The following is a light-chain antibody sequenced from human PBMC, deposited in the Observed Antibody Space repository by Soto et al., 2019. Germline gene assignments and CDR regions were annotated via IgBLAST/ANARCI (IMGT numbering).Light chain of an antibody. CDR3: ASRYDSLKGRV. CDR2: SNN. CDR1: SSTVGNNT. Sequence: QSVLTQPPSASGTPGQRVTISCYGSSSTVGNNTVHWYQQLPGTAPKLLIYSNNHRPSGVPDRLSGSKSGTSASLAINGLQSGDEGDYYCASRYDSLKGRVFGGGTQLTVL. J-gene: IGLJ3*02. V-gene: IGLV1-44*01.